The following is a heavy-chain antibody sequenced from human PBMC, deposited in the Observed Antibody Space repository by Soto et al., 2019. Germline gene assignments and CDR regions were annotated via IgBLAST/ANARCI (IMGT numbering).Heavy chain of an antibody. CDR3: ARRLRGTIFGVVPTNPDMDV. J-gene: IGHJ6*03. V-gene: IGHV1-8*01. CDR1: GYTFTSYD. D-gene: IGHD3-3*01. CDR2: MNPNSGNT. Sequence: QVQLVQSGAEVKKPGASVKVSCKASGYTFTSYDINWVRQATGQGLEWMGWMNPNSGNTGYAQKFQGRVTMTRNTSISTAYMELSSLRSEDTAVYYCARRLRGTIFGVVPTNPDMDVWGKGTTVTVSS.